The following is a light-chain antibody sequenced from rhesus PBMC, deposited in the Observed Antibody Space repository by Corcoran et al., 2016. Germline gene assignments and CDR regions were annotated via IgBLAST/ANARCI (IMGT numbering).Light chain of an antibody. CDR2: KAS. V-gene: IGKV1-22*01. CDR1: QSISSW. CDR3: QQYSSSPS. Sequence: DIQMTQSPSSLSASVGDTVTITCRASQSISSWLDWYQQKPGKAANLLIYKASTLQSGVPSGFRGRGSGTDFTLTISSLQSEDFATYYCQQYSSSPSFGQGTKVEIK. J-gene: IGKJ2*01.